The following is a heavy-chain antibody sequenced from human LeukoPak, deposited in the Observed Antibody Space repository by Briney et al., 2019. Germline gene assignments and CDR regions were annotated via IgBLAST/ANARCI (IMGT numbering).Heavy chain of an antibody. Sequence: GASVKVSCKASGGTFSSYAISWVRQAPGQGLEWMGGIIPIFGTASYAQKFQGRVTITADKSTSTAYMELSSLRSEDTAVYYCAATTPGYSYGLGYWGQGTLVTVSS. J-gene: IGHJ4*02. D-gene: IGHD5-18*01. CDR2: IIPIFGTA. CDR1: GGTFSSYA. V-gene: IGHV1-69*06. CDR3: AATTPGYSYGLGY.